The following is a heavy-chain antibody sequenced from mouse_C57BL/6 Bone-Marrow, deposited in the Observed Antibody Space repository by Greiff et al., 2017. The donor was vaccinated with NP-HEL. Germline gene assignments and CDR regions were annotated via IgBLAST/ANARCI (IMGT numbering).Heavy chain of an antibody. CDR2: INPYNGGT. CDR3: ARFPPTLTPRYYYGSSYFDY. D-gene: IGHD1-1*01. CDR1: GYTFTDYY. Sequence: EVQLQQSGPVLVKPGASVKMSCKASGYTFTDYYMNWVKQSHGKSLEWIGVINPYNGGTSYNQKFKGKATLTVDKSSSTAYMELNSLTSEDSAVYYCARFPPTLTPRYYYGSSYFDYWGQGTTLTVSS. V-gene: IGHV1-19*01. J-gene: IGHJ2*01.